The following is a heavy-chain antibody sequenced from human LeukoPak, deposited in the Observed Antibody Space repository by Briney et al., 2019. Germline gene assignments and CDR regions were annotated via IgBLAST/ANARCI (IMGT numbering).Heavy chain of an antibody. J-gene: IGHJ4*02. CDR3: ARDRDTAGADY. V-gene: IGHV1-46*01. CDR2: INPSGGST. Sequence: ASVKVSCKASGYTFTSYYMHWVRQAPGQGLEWMGIINPSGGSTSYAQKLQGRVTMTRDMSTSTVYMELSSLRSEDTAAYYCARDRDTAGADYWGQGTPVTVSS. CDR1: GYTFTSYY. D-gene: IGHD5-18*01.